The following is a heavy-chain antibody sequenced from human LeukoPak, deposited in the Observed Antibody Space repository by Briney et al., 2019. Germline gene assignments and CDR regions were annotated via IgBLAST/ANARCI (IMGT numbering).Heavy chain of an antibody. J-gene: IGHJ5*02. V-gene: IGHV4-59*01. CDR1: GSSMTNYY. Sequence: PSETLSLTCTFSGSSMTNYYWTWIRQSPGKAPEYIGYIYNIETTNYNPSLKSRVTVSVDMSKKQFSLRLNSVTAADTAVYYCARGSDGYRFDPWGQGILVTVSS. D-gene: IGHD5-18*01. CDR3: ARGSDGYRFDP. CDR2: IYNIETT.